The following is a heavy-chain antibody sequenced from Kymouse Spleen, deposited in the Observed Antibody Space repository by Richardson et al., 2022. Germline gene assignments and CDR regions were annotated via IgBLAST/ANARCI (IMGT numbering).Heavy chain of an antibody. CDR2: IKQDGSEK. J-gene: IGHJ6*02. CDR3: AREGSGSYYFYYYYYGMDV. D-gene: IGHD3-10*01. CDR1: GFTFSSYW. Sequence: EVQLVESGGGLVQPGGSLRLSCAASGFTFSSYWMSWVRQAPGKGLEWVANIKQDGSEKYYVDSVKGRFTISRDNAKNSLYLQMNSLRAEDTAVYYCAREGSGSYYFYYYYYGMDVWGQGTTVTVSS. V-gene: IGHV3-7*01.